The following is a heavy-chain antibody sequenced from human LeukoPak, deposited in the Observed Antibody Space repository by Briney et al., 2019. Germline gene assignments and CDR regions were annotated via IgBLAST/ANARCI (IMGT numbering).Heavy chain of an antibody. Sequence: ASVKVSCKASGYTFTSYYMHWVRQAPGQGLEWMGIINPSGGSTSYAQKFQGRVTMTRDTSTSTVYMELSSLRSEDTAVYYGARGKIVVVPAAKGPFDYWGQGTLVTVSS. CDR1: GYTFTSYY. V-gene: IGHV1-46*03. D-gene: IGHD2-2*01. CDR3: ARGKIVVVPAAKGPFDY. J-gene: IGHJ4*02. CDR2: INPSGGST.